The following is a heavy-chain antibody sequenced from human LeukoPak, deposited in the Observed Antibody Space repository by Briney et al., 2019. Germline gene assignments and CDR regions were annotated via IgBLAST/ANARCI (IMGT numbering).Heavy chain of an antibody. D-gene: IGHD5-12*01. J-gene: IGHJ6*03. Sequence: PGGSLRLSCAASGFTFSSYEMNWVRQAPGKGLEWVSYISSSSSTIYYADSVKGRFTISRDNAKNSLYLQMNSLRAEDTAVYYCARDLSTDIVATIYYYYYMDVWGKGTTVTVSS. V-gene: IGHV3-48*01. CDR3: ARDLSTDIVATIYYYYYMDV. CDR1: GFTFSSYE. CDR2: ISSSSSTI.